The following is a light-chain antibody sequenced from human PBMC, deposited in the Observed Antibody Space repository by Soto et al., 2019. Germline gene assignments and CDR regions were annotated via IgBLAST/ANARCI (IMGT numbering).Light chain of an antibody. CDR3: SSFTGSNTRV. CDR1: SSDVGGYNS. V-gene: IGLV2-14*01. J-gene: IGLJ1*01. CDR2: EVS. Sequence: QSALTQPASVSGSPGQSITISCTGTSSDVGGYNSVAWYQQHPGKAPKLLIYEVSKWPAGVSHHFSGSRSGNTASLTISGLQAEDEADYYCSSFTGSNTRVFGTGTKVTVL.